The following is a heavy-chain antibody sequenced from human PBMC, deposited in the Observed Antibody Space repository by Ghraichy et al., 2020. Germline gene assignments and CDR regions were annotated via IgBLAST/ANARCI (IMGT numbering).Heavy chain of an antibody. V-gene: IGHV3-20*04. J-gene: IGHJ4*02. CDR2: INWNGGRT. D-gene: IGHD3-22*01. CDR3: ARGRDSSGYYDLYYFDY. CDR1: GFTFDEYG. Sequence: GGSLRLSCAASGFTFDEYGMSWVRQVPGKGLEWVSGINWNGGRTAYADSVKCRFTISRDSAKKSLYLQMNSLRAEDTALYYCARGRDSSGYYDLYYFDYWGQGTLVTVSS.